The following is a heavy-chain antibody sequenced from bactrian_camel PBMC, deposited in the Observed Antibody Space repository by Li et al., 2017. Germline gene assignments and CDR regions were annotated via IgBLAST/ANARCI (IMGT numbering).Heavy chain of an antibody. CDR2: IDCDGTT. Sequence: QLVESGGGSVQAGGSLRLSCAASEYTYSSYCMGWFRQAPGKEREGVATIDCDGTTSYADSVKGRFTISQDNAKNMVYLQMNSLRSEDAALRFGFLLGDCYSALPDEYPYRGQGTQVTVS. V-gene: IGHV3S53*01. J-gene: IGHJ4*01. CDR3: FLLGDCYSALPDEYPY. D-gene: IGHD1*01. CDR1: EYTYSSYC.